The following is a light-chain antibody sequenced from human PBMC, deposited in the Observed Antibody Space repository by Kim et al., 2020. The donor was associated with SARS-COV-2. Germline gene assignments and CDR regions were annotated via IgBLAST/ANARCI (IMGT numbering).Light chain of an antibody. V-gene: IGLV3-19*01. CDR1: SLRSYY. CDR2: GKN. Sequence: SSELTQDPAVSVALGQTVRTTCQGDSLRSYYASWYQQKPGQAPVLVIYGKNNRPSGIPDRFSGSSSGNTASLTITGAQAEDEADYYCNSRDSSGNLVFGGGTQLTVL. CDR3: NSRDSSGNLV. J-gene: IGLJ2*01.